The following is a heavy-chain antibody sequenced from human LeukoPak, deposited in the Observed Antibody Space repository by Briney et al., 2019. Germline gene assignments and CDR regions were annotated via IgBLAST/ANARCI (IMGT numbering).Heavy chain of an antibody. D-gene: IGHD3-22*01. CDR1: GFTFSSYE. V-gene: IGHV3-48*03. J-gene: IGHJ4*02. Sequence: GGSLRLSCAASGFTFSSYEMNWVRQAPGKGLEWVSYISSSGSTIYYADSVKGRFTISRDNSKNTLYLQMNSLRAEDTAVYYCAKYYDSSGYFSGGYWGQGTLVTVSS. CDR3: AKYYDSSGYFSGGY. CDR2: ISSSGSTI.